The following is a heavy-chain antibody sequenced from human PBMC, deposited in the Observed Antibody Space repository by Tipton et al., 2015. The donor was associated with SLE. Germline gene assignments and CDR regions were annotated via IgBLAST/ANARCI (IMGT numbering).Heavy chain of an antibody. J-gene: IGHJ3*02. CDR1: GGSISGYY. V-gene: IGHV4-59*12. D-gene: IGHD2-21*02. CDR3: ARDVPDSRVTRGPFDI. CDR2: VHYRGNT. Sequence: TLSLTCTVSGGSISGYYWSWIRQPPGKGLEWIGSVHYRGNTLYNPPLVSRVTISVDTSNNQFSLKLTSVTAADTAVYLCARDVPDSRVTRGPFDIWGHGTMVIVSS.